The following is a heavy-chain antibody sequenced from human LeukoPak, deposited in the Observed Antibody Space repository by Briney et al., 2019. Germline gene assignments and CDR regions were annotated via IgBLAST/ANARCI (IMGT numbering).Heavy chain of an antibody. CDR2: ISAYNGNT. V-gene: IGHV1-18*04. D-gene: IGHD3-10*01. CDR3: ARDRPRWGSGSYNGEI. Sequence: GASVTVSCKASGYTFTSYGISWVRQAPGQGLEWMGWISAYNGNTNYAQKLQGRVTMTTDTSTSTAYMELRSLRSDDTAVYYCARDRPRWGSGSYNGEIWGQGTLVTVSS. J-gene: IGHJ4*02. CDR1: GYTFTSYG.